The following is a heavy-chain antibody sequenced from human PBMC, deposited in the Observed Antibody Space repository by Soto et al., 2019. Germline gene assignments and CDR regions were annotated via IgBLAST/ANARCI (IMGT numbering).Heavy chain of an antibody. J-gene: IGHJ3*02. CDR2: ISGSGGST. CDR1: GFTFSSYA. CDR3: AKPPPVSERRIRGGNSFDI. V-gene: IGHV3-23*01. Sequence: EVPLLESGGGLVQPGGSLRLSCAASGFTFSSYAMSWVRQAPGKGLEWVSAISGSGGSTYYADSAKGRFTISRDNSKNTLYRQLNSLRAEDTAVYYCAKPPPVSERRIRGGNSFDIWGQGTMVTVSS. D-gene: IGHD3-16*01.